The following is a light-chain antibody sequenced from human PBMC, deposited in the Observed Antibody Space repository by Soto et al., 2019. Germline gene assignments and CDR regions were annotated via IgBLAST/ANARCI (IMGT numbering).Light chain of an antibody. J-gene: IGKJ4*01. CDR3: QQYGSSPKLT. Sequence: IVLTQSPATLSLSPGERATRSFRASRRVSSYLAWYQQKPGQAPRLLIYGASSRATGIPDRFSGSGSGTDFTLTISRLEPEDFAVYYCQQYGSSPKLTFGGGTKVDI. V-gene: IGKV3-20*01. CDR2: GAS. CDR1: RRVSSY.